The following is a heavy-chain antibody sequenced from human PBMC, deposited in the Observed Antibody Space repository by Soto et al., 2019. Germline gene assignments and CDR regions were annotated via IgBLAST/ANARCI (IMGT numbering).Heavy chain of an antibody. Sequence: EVQLLESGGGLVQPGGSLRLSCAASGFTFSSYAMSWVRQAPGKGLEWVSAISGSGGSTYYADSVKGRFTISRDNSKNTLYLQMNSLRAEDTAXYXXXKXXXVVVTXIFDYWGQGTLVTVSS. CDR2: ISGSGGST. J-gene: IGHJ4*02. CDR1: GFTFSSYA. CDR3: XKXXXVVVTXIFDY. D-gene: IGHD2-21*02. V-gene: IGHV3-23*01.